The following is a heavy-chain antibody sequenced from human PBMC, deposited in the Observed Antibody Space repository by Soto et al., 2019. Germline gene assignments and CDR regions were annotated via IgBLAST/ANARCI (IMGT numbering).Heavy chain of an antibody. D-gene: IGHD1-26*01. Sequence: PSETLSLTCTVSGGSISSGSYWWGWIRQPPGKGLEWIGSIYYSGSTYYNPSLKSRVTISVDTSKNQLSLKLSSLTAADTAVYYCARPLSDGNYYYWGQGALVTVS. J-gene: IGHJ4*02. CDR2: IYYSGST. CDR3: ARPLSDGNYYY. CDR1: GGSISSGSYW. V-gene: IGHV4-39*01.